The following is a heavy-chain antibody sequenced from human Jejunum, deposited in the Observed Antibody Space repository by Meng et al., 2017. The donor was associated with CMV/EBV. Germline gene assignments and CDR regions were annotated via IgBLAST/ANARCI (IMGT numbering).Heavy chain of an antibody. V-gene: IGHV4-59*01. Sequence: GGSISSDYWSWIRQPPGKGLEWIGYIYYTGGTNCNPSLKSRVTISVDTSKNQFSLKLNSVTAADTAVYYCARDTKSLYTSSWYYDYWGQGTLVTVSS. CDR1: GGSISSDY. CDR2: IYYTGGT. D-gene: IGHD6-13*01. CDR3: ARDTKSLYTSSWYYDY. J-gene: IGHJ4*02.